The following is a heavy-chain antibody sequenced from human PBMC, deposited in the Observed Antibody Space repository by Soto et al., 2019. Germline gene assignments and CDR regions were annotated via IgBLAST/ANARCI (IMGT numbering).Heavy chain of an antibody. Sequence: HPGGSLRLSCAASGFTFSDYAMNWVRQAPGTGLEWVSVISSSGDSTYYADSVKGRFTVSRDNSKNTLSLQMNSLRAEDTALYYCAKDGGSGTYPEYWGQGALVTVSS. D-gene: IGHD1-26*01. CDR1: GFTFSDYA. J-gene: IGHJ4*02. CDR2: ISSSGDST. CDR3: AKDGGSGTYPEY. V-gene: IGHV3-23*01.